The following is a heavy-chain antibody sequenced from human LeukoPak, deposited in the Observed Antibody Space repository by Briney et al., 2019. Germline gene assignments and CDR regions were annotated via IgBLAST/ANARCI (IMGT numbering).Heavy chain of an antibody. J-gene: IGHJ5*02. V-gene: IGHV1-2*04. Sequence: GASVKVSCKASGYTFTGYYMHWVRQAPGQGLEWMGWINPNSGGTNYAQKFQGWVTMTRDTSISTAYMELSRLRSDDTAVYYCARDGIGHGDSGSYYPRNWFDPWGQGTLVTVSS. CDR1: GYTFTGYY. D-gene: IGHD1-26*01. CDR3: ARDGIGHGDSGSYYPRNWFDP. CDR2: INPNSGGT.